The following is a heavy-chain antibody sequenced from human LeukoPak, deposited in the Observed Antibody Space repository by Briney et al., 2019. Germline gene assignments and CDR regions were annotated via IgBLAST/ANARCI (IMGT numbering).Heavy chain of an antibody. CDR3: ARRGCSSTSCYWGINWFDP. V-gene: IGHV1-69*13. CDR1: GYTFSNYY. J-gene: IGHJ5*02. Sequence: ASVKVSCKASGYTFSNYYLHWVRQAPGQGLEWMGGIIPIFGTANYAQKFQGRVTITADESTSTAYMELSSLRSEDTAVYYCARRGCSSTSCYWGINWFDPWGQGTLVTVSS. CDR2: IIPIFGTA. D-gene: IGHD2-2*01.